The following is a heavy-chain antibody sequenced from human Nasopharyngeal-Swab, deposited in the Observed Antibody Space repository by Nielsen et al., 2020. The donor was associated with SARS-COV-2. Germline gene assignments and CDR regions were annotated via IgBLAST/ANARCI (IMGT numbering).Heavy chain of an antibody. Sequence: WVRQAPGQGLEWMGRINPNSGGTNYAQKFQGRVTMTRDTSTSTVYTELSSLRSEDTAVYYCARVFRWGAFDYWGQGTLVTVSS. D-gene: IGHD3-16*01. CDR2: INPNSGGT. V-gene: IGHV1-2*06. CDR3: ARVFRWGAFDY. J-gene: IGHJ4*02.